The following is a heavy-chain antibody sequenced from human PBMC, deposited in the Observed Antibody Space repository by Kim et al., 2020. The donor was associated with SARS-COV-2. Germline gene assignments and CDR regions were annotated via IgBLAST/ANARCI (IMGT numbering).Heavy chain of an antibody. D-gene: IGHD2-15*01. CDR3: ARESAEDADADDY. J-gene: IGHJ4*02. CDR1: GFTFGSYW. V-gene: IGHV3-7*03. Sequence: GGSLRLSCAASGFTFGSYWMSWVRQAPGKGLEWVANIKRDGSVKYDVASLKGRFTISRDNAKNSLSLQVNSRRAEDTAFYYGARESAEDADADDYGGRG. CDR2: IKRDGSVK.